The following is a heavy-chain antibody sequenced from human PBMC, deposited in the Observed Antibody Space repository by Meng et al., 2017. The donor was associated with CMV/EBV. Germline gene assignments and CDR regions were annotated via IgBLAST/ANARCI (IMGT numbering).Heavy chain of an antibody. Sequence: YLVEFGGGLVQTGGSLRLSCAASGLPISNYWMSWVRQAPGKGLEWVANIKNDGSERYYVDSVKGRFSISRDNADNSLYLQMNNLRAEDTAVYYCRLGHYSQDWGQGTLVTVSS. V-gene: IGHV3-7*02. D-gene: IGHD4-17*01. CDR1: GLPISNYW. CDR2: IKNDGSER. J-gene: IGHJ4*02. CDR3: RLGHYSQD.